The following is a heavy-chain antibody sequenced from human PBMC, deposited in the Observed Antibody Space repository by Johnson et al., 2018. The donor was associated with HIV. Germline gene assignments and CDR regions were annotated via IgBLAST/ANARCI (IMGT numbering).Heavy chain of an antibody. CDR2: ISYDGADK. D-gene: IGHD1-26*01. J-gene: IGHJ3*02. CDR1: GFTFNNFA. Sequence: QMQLVESGGGVVQPGRSLRLSCAASGFTFNNFAMHWVRQAPGKGLEWVALISYDGADKHYADSVKGRFTISRDNSKNTLYLQMNSLRTEDTAVYYCAKPLRWDFAVDAFDIWGQGTMVTVSS. CDR3: AKPLRWDFAVDAFDI. V-gene: IGHV3-30*04.